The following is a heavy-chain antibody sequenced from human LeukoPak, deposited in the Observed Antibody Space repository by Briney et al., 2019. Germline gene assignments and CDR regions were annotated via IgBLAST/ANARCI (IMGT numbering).Heavy chain of an antibody. J-gene: IGHJ6*03. CDR1: GYTFTSYG. D-gene: IGHD5-18*01. CDR2: ISAYNGNT. Sequence: ASVKASCTASGYTFTSYGISWVRQAPGQGLEWMGWISAYNGNTNYAQKLQGRVTMTTDTSTSTAYMELRSLRSEDTAVYYCARVDTAMVYYYYYYMDVWGKGTTVTVSS. CDR3: ARVDTAMVYYYYYYMDV. V-gene: IGHV1-18*01.